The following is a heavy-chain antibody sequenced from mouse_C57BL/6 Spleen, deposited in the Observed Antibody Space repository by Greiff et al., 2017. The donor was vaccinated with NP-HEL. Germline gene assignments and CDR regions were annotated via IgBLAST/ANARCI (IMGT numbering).Heavy chain of an antibody. J-gene: IGHJ3*01. CDR2: INYDGSST. Sequence: EVKLVESEGGLVQPGSSMKLSCTASGFTFSDYYMAWVRQVPEKGLEWVANINYDGSSTYYLDSLKSRFIISRDNAKNILYLQMSSLKSEDTATYYCARDHDGYFGGFAYWGQGTLVTVSA. D-gene: IGHD2-3*01. CDR3: ARDHDGYFGGFAY. V-gene: IGHV5-16*01. CDR1: GFTFSDYY.